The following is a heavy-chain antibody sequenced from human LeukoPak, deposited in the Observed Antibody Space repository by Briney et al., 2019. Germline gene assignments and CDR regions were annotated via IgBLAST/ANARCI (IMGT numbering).Heavy chain of an antibody. Sequence: GGSLRLSCAASGFTFSSYSMNWVRQAPGKGLEWVSYISSSSSTIYYADSVKGRFTISRDNSKNTLYLQMNSLRAEDTAVYYCAKISGYSYGSLVSFDYWGQGTLVTVSS. CDR1: GFTFSSYS. CDR2: ISSSSSTI. J-gene: IGHJ4*02. V-gene: IGHV3-48*01. CDR3: AKISGYSYGSLVSFDY. D-gene: IGHD5-18*01.